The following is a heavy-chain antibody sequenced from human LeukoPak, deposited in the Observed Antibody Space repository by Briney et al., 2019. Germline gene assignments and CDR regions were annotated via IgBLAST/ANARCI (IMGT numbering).Heavy chain of an antibody. J-gene: IGHJ6*03. CDR3: ARGRSSSWPLRYYYMDV. D-gene: IGHD6-13*01. Sequence: GGSLRLSCAASGFTFSSYWMSWVRQAPGKGLEWVANIKQDGSEKYYVDSVKGRFTISRDNAKNSLYLQMNSLRAEDTAVYYCARGRSSSWPLRYYYMDVWGKGTTVTVSS. V-gene: IGHV3-7*01. CDR2: IKQDGSEK. CDR1: GFTFSSYW.